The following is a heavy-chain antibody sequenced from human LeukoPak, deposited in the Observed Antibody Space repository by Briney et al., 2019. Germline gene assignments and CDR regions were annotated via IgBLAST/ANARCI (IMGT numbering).Heavy chain of an antibody. V-gene: IGHV4-34*01. J-gene: IGHJ4*02. CDR3: AREGYCSSTSCYNFNY. D-gene: IGHD2-2*02. CDR2: INHSGST. CDR1: GGSFRGYY. Sequence: SETLSLTCAVYGGSFRGYYWSWIRQPPGKGLEWIGEINHSGSTNYNPSLKSRVTISLDTPKNQFSLKLSSVTAADTAVYYCAREGYCSSTSCYNFNYWGQGTLVTVSS.